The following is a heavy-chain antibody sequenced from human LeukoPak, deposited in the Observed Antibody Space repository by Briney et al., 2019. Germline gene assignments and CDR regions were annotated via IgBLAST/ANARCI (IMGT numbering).Heavy chain of an antibody. D-gene: IGHD3-10*01. J-gene: IGHJ6*03. CDR2: IRYDGSNK. CDR1: GFIFSSYD. Sequence: GGSLRLSCAASGFIFSSYDMHWVRQAPGKGLEWLAFIRYDGSNKYYADSVKGRFTISRDNSKNMLYLQMNSLRAEDTAVYYCAKDRSMVRGVSIRFRRSGTMDVWGKGTTVTVS. V-gene: IGHV3-30*02. CDR3: AKDRSMVRGVSIRFRRSGTMDV.